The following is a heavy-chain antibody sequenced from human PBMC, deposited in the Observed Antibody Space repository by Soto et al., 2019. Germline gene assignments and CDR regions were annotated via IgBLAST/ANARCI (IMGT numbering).Heavy chain of an antibody. CDR2: ISASKGNT. CDR3: ASRSGQLPYYFDY. Sequence: ASVKVSCKASGYTFSNYGITCVRLAPGQRFEWMGWISASKGNTNYAQKFQGRVTMTTDTSTSTFYMELRSLRSDDTAIYYCASRSGQLPYYFDYWGQGTLVTVSS. J-gene: IGHJ4*02. CDR1: GYTFSNYG. D-gene: IGHD1-1*01. V-gene: IGHV1-18*01.